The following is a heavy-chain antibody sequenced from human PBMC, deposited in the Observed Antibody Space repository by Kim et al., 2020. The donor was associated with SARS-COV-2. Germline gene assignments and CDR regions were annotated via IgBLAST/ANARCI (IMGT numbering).Heavy chain of an antibody. J-gene: IGHJ4*02. D-gene: IGHD4-17*01. V-gene: IGHV3-23*01. CDR1: GFTFSSYA. CDR2: ISENGDGT. CDR3: TKDRQYGD. Sequence: GGSLRLSCAASGFTFSSYAMNWVRQAPGKGLEWVSAISENGDGTYYADSVKGRFTISRDNSKNTVYLQMNSLRAEDTAVYYCTKDRQYGDGGQGTQVTV.